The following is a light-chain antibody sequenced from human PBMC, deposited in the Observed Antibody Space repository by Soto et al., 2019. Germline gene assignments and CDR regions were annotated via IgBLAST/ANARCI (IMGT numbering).Light chain of an antibody. V-gene: IGLV2-14*03. J-gene: IGLJ1*01. CDR3: SSYTTSNTRQIV. Sequence: QSALTQPSSVSGSPGQSITISCTGTSSDVGGYNYVSWYQHHPGKAPKLMIFDVSNRPSGVSNRFSGSKSGNTASLTISGLQPVDEADYYFSSYTTSNTRQIVFGTGTKVTVL. CDR1: SSDVGGYNY. CDR2: DVS.